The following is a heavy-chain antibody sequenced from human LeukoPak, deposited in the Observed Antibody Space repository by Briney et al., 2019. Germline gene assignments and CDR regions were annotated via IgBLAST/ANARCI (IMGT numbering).Heavy chain of an antibody. Sequence: PSETLSLTCAVYGGSFSGYYWSWIRQPPGKGLEWIGEINHSGSTNYNPSLKSRVTISVDTSKNQVSLKLSSVTAADTAVYYCARGRSGIVVGPAAMGPRNWFDPWGQGTLVTVSS. CDR1: GGSFSGYY. J-gene: IGHJ5*02. D-gene: IGHD2-2*01. V-gene: IGHV4-34*01. CDR3: ARGRSGIVVGPAAMGPRNWFDP. CDR2: INHSGST.